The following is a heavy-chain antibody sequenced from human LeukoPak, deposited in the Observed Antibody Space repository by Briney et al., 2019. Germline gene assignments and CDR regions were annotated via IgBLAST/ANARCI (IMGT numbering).Heavy chain of an antibody. CDR1: GGTFSSYA. D-gene: IGHD3-22*01. J-gene: IGHJ4*02. V-gene: IGHV1-69*13. CDR2: IIPIFGTT. CDR3: ASRTYTYDSSGYYRRNYYFDY. Sequence: SVKVSCKASGGTFSSYAISWVRQAPGQGLEWMGGIIPIFGTTSYAQKLQGRVTITADESTSTAYMELSSLRSEDTAVYYCASRTYTYDSSGYYRRNYYFDYWGQGTLVTVSS.